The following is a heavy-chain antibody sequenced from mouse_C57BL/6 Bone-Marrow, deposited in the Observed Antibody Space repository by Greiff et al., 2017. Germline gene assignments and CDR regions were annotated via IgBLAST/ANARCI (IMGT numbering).Heavy chain of an antibody. CDR2: IYPGSGST. J-gene: IGHJ1*03. CDR3: ARRPSTTVGGHGYFDV. CDR1: GYTFTSYW. D-gene: IGHD1-1*01. V-gene: IGHV1-55*01. Sequence: QVQLQQPGAELVKPGASVKMSCKASGYTFTSYWITWVKQRPGQGLEWIGDIYPGSGSTNYNEKFKSKATLTVDTSSSTAYRQLSSLTSEDDAVYYCARRPSTTVGGHGYFDVWGTGTTVTVSA.